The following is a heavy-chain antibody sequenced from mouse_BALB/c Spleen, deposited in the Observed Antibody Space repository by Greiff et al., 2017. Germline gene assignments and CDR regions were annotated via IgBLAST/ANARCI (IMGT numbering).Heavy chain of an antibody. CDR1: GFTFSSYA. CDR3: ARGGGNMMTTGFAY. D-gene: IGHD2-4*01. CDR2: ISSGGST. Sequence: EVKVVESGGGLVKPGGSLKLSCAASGFTFSSYAMSWVRQTPEKRLEWVASISSGGSTYYPDSVKGRFTISRDNARNILYLQMSSMRSEDTAMYYCARGGGNMMTTGFAYWGQGTLVTVSA. J-gene: IGHJ3*01. V-gene: IGHV5-6-5*01.